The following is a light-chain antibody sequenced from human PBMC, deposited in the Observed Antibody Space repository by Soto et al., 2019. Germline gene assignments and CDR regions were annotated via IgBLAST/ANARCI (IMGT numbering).Light chain of an antibody. J-gene: IGKJ1*01. Sequence: EMVLTQSPATLSLSPGERPTLSSRASQSVSNNYLAWYQQKPGQAPRLLIYGASNRATGIPDRFSGSGSGTDFALTISRPEPEDFAVYYCQQYGSSGTFGQGTKWIS. CDR2: GAS. CDR3: QQYGSSGT. CDR1: QSVSNNY. V-gene: IGKV3-20*01.